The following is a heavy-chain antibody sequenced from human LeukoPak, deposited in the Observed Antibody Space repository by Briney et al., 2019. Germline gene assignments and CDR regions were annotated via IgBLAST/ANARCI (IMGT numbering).Heavy chain of an antibody. D-gene: IGHD5-18*01. CDR3: ARVLPLVTSNWFDP. CDR2: IYHSGST. CDR1: GGSISSSNW. V-gene: IGHV4-4*02. J-gene: IGHJ5*02. Sequence: PSETLSLTCAVSGGSISSSNWWSWVRQPPGKGLEWIGEIYHSGSTNYNPSLKSRVTISVDKSKNQFSLKLSSVTAADTAVYYCARVLPLVTSNWFDPWGQGTLVTVSS.